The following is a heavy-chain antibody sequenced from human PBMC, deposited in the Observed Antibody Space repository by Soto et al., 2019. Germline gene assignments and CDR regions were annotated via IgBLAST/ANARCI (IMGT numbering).Heavy chain of an antibody. D-gene: IGHD2-15*01. CDR1: GGSISSYY. Sequence: SSETLSLTCTVSGGSISSYYWSWIRQPPGKGLEWIGYIYYSGSTNYNPSLKSRVTISVDTSKNQFSLKLSSVTAADTAVYYCARAVNCSGGSCYSDYWGQGTLVTVSS. CDR2: IYYSGST. V-gene: IGHV4-59*08. CDR3: ARAVNCSGGSCYSDY. J-gene: IGHJ4*02.